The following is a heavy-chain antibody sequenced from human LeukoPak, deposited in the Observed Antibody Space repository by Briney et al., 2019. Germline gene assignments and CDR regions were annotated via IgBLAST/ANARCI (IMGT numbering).Heavy chain of an antibody. CDR1: GGSISSGGYS. Sequence: SETLSLTYAVSGGSISSGGYSWSWIRQPPGKGLEWIGYIYHSGSTYYNPSLKSRVTISVDRSKNQFSLKLSSVTAADTAVYYCARYGKHFDYWGQGTLVTVSS. CDR2: IYHSGST. D-gene: IGHD4-17*01. CDR3: ARYGKHFDY. J-gene: IGHJ4*02. V-gene: IGHV4-30-2*01.